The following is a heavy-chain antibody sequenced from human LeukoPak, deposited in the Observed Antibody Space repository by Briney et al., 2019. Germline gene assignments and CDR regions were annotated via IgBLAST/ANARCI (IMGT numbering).Heavy chain of an antibody. D-gene: IGHD3-22*01. CDR2: ISSSSSTI. CDR1: GFTFSSYS. V-gene: IGHV3-48*01. CDR3: ARDRGADYYDSSGSWVGAFDI. J-gene: IGHJ3*02. Sequence: GGSLRLSCAASGFTFSSYSMNWVRQAPGKGLEWVSYISSSSSTIYYADSVKGRFTISRDNAKNSLYLQINSLRAEDTAVYYCARDRGADYYDSSGSWVGAFDIWGQGTMVAVSS.